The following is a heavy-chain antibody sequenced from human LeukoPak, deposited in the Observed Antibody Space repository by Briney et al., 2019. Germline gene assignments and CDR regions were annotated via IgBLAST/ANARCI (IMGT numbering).Heavy chain of an antibody. CDR3: ARRVNWNPDY. J-gene: IGHJ4*02. V-gene: IGHV3-7*05. D-gene: IGHD1-1*01. CDR2: INQDGSES. Sequence: GGSLRLSCAASGLTLSTYWMTWVRQAPGKGLEWVANINQDGSESHYVDSVKGRFTISRDNSKNSLYLRMDSLRAEDTAVYYCARRVNWNPDYWGQGTLVTVSS. CDR1: GLTLSTYW.